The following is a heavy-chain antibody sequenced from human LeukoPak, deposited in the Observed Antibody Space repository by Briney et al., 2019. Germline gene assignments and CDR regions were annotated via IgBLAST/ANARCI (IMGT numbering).Heavy chain of an antibody. D-gene: IGHD3-3*01. CDR2: ISAYNGNT. CDR3: ARDLPGITIFGVVSPIFDY. CDR1: GYTFTSYG. J-gene: IGHJ4*02. Sequence: ASVKVSCKASGYTFTSYGISWVRQAPGQGLEWMGWISAYNGNTNYAQKLQGRVTMTTDTSTSTAYMELRSLGSDDTAVYYCARDLPGITIFGVVSPIFDYWGQGTLVTVSS. V-gene: IGHV1-18*01.